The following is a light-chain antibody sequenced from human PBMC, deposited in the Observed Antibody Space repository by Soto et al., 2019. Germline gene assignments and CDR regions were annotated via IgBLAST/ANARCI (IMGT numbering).Light chain of an antibody. CDR1: QSVNTN. V-gene: IGKV3-11*01. J-gene: IGKJ5*01. CDR2: DAS. CDR3: QQRTNPIT. Sequence: EIVLTQSPATLSLSPGQRATLSCRASQSVNTNLAWYQQIPGQAPRLLFYDASNRATGIPARFSGSGSGTDFTLTISSLEPEDLAVYYCQQRTNPITFGQGTRLEIK.